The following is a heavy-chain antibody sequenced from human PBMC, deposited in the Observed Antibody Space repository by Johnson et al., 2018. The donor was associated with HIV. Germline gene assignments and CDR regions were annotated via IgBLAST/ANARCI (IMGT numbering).Heavy chain of an antibody. J-gene: IGHJ3*02. CDR1: GFTVSSNY. CDR3: ARSQIDAFDI. CDR2: IYSGGST. Sequence: MLLVESGGGLVQPGGSLRLSCAASGFTVSSNYMSWVRQAPGKGLEWVSVIYSGGSTYYADSVKGRFTISRDNSKNTLYLQMNSLRAEDTAVYYCARSQIDAFDICGQGTMVTVSS. V-gene: IGHV3-66*01.